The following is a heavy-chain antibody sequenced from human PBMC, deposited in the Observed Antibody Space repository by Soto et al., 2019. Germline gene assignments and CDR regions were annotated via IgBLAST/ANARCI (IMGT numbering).Heavy chain of an antibody. D-gene: IGHD3-3*01. CDR1: GYTFTSYD. CDR2: MNPNSGNT. V-gene: IGHV1-8*01. J-gene: IGHJ6*02. CDR3: ARLQDGWGNYDFWSGYLAYYYGMDV. Sequence: ASVKVSCKASGYTFTSYDINWVRQATGQGLEWMGWMNPNSGNTGYAQKLQGRVTMTRNTSISTAYMELSSLRSEDTAVYYCARLQDGWGNYDFWSGYLAYYYGMDVWGQGTTVTVSS.